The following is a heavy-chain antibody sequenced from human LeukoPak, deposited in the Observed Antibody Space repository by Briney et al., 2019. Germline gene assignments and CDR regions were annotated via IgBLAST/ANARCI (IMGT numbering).Heavy chain of an antibody. CDR3: ARDRGYLDGFDI. CDR2: INHSGST. J-gene: IGHJ3*02. V-gene: IGHV4-34*01. CDR1: GGSFSGYY. D-gene: IGHD3-10*01. Sequence: PSETLSLTCAVYGGSFSGYYWSWIRQPPGKGLEWIGEINHSGSTNYNPSLKSRVTISVDTSKNQFSLKLNSVTAADTAVYYCARDRGYLDGFDIWGQGTIVTVSS.